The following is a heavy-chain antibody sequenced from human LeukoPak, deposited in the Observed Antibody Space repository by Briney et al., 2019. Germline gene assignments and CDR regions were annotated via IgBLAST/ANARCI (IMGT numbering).Heavy chain of an antibody. V-gene: IGHV3-64*01. CDR2: ITTNGGST. D-gene: IGHD6-19*01. J-gene: IGHJ3*02. Sequence: GGPLRLSCAASGFNFSTYAMHWVRQAPGKGLEHISAITTNGGSTYYANSVKGRFTISRDNSKNTLSLQMGSLRVEDMALYYCARRPPRTGAVPGIFAFDIWGQGTMVTVSS. CDR3: ARRPPRTGAVPGIFAFDI. CDR1: GFNFSTYA.